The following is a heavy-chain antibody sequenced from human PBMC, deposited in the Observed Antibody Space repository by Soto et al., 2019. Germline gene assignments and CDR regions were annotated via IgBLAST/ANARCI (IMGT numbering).Heavy chain of an antibody. D-gene: IGHD3-22*01. CDR3: ARRNYERDSSGYHLDK. J-gene: IGHJ4*02. V-gene: IGHV3-7*03. CDR1: GFSFSSYC. Sequence: PXVSLRLSCAACGFSFSSYCVSWVRQAPGKGLEWVASINQDGSDKYYVDSVMGRFTVSRDSAKNSLYLQMNSLRAEDTAVYYCARRNYERDSSGYHLDKWGQGTLVTVSS. CDR2: INQDGSDK.